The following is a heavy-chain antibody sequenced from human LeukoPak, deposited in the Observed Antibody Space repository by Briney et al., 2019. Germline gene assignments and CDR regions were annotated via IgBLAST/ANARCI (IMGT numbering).Heavy chain of an antibody. CDR2: ITWNSGII. Sequence: GGSLRLSCAASGFTFHDYAMHWVRQAPGKGLEWVSGITWNSGIIAYADSVKGRFTISRDNARNSLFLQMNSLRPEDTALYYCAKGLFGVVIRGNWFDPWGQGTLVTVSS. V-gene: IGHV3-9*01. D-gene: IGHD3-3*01. CDR3: AKGLFGVVIRGNWFDP. CDR1: GFTFHDYA. J-gene: IGHJ5*02.